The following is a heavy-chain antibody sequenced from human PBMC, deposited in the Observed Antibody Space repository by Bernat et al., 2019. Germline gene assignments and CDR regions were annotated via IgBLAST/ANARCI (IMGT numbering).Heavy chain of an antibody. V-gene: IGHV3-33*01. CDR2: IWYDGSQK. J-gene: IGHJ4*02. CDR3: ATWRGSGNYYDY. Sequence: QVQLVESGGGVVQSGKSLRLSCAVSGVTFRNYGMHWVRQAPGKGLEWVAVIWYDGSQKYYAESVKDRITISRDNSKNTLYLQMNSLRVEDTAMYHCATWRGSGNYYDYWGQGTLVTVSS. CDR1: GVTFRNYG. D-gene: IGHD3-10*01.